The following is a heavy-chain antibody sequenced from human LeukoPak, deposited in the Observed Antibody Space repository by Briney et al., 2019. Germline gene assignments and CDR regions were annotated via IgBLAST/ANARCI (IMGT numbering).Heavy chain of an antibody. CDR1: GLTFTSYA. V-gene: IGHV3-21*01. CDR2: ISSTSSYI. J-gene: IGHJ4*02. D-gene: IGHD2-15*01. CDR3: LRGLSGDSKLDY. Sequence: GGSLRLCCAASGLTFTSYAIHWVRQAPGKGLEWASSISSTSSYIYYAASVKGRFTISRDNAKNSVFLQMNSLRADDTAMYYCLRGLSGDSKLDYWGQGTLVSVSS.